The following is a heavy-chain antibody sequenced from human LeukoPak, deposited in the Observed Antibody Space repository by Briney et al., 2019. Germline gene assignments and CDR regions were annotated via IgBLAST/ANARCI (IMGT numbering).Heavy chain of an antibody. CDR2: ISYDGSNK. J-gene: IGHJ4*02. D-gene: IGHD4-17*01. Sequence: PGGSLRLSCAASGVIFNNYAIHWVRQAPGKGLEWVAAISYDGSNKYYADSVQGRLTISRDNSKNTLYLQMNSLRAEDTAVYYCARAGRAYGVYHYFDYWGQGTLVTVSS. V-gene: IGHV3-30-3*01. CDR1: GVIFNNYA. CDR3: ARAGRAYGVYHYFDY.